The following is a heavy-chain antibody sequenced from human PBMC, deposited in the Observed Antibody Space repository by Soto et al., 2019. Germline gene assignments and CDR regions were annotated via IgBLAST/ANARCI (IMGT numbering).Heavy chain of an antibody. V-gene: IGHV1-3*01. Sequence: ASVKLSCKASGYTFTNYGISWVRQAPGQRLEWMGWINAGNGNTKYSQKFQGRVTITRDTSASTAYMELSSLRSEDTAVYYCARGLNGYSHYFDYWGQGTLVTVSS. CDR3: ARGLNGYSHYFDY. CDR2: INAGNGNT. D-gene: IGHD5-18*01. CDR1: GYTFTNYG. J-gene: IGHJ4*02.